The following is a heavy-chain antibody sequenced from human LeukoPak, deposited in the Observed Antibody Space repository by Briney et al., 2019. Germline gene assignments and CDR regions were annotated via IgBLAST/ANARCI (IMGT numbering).Heavy chain of an antibody. CDR3: ARRRVDYGGNWSHDY. CDR1: GYSISSGYY. Sequence: SETLSLTCTVSGYSISSGYYWGWIRQPPGKGLEWIGSIYHSGSTYYNPSLKSRVTISVDTSKNQFSLKLSSVTAADTAVYYCARRRVDYGGNWSHDYWGQGTLVTVSS. J-gene: IGHJ4*02. D-gene: IGHD4-23*01. CDR2: IYHSGST. V-gene: IGHV4-38-2*02.